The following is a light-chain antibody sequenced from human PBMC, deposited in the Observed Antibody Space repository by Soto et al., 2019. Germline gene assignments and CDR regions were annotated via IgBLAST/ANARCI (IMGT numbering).Light chain of an antibody. Sequence: DIQTTQSPSTLSASVGDRVTITCRASQSISSWLAWYQQKPGKAPKLLIYDASSLESGVPSRFSGGGSGTEFTLAISSLQPDDFAAHSCQQYNSYLWTCRRGTKVEIK. CDR3: QQYNSYLWT. J-gene: IGKJ1*01. CDR1: QSISSW. CDR2: DAS. V-gene: IGKV1-5*01.